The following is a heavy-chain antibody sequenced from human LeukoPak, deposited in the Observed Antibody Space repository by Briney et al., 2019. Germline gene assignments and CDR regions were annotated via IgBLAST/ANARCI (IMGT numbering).Heavy chain of an antibody. CDR1: GFTFSNSA. J-gene: IGHJ4*02. D-gene: IGHD3-9*01. Sequence: GGSLRLSCAASGFTFSNSAMSWVRQAPGKGLEWVSTLSGSGITTYYADSVKGRFTISRDNSKNTLYLQMNSLRPEDTAVYYCARADVRYPFDYWGQGTLVTVSS. CDR2: LSGSGITT. CDR3: ARADVRYPFDY. V-gene: IGHV3-23*01.